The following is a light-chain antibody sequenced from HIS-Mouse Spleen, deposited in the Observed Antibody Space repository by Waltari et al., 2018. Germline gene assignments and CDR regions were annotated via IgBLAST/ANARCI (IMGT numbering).Light chain of an antibody. Sequence: QSALTQPASVSGSPGQSITISCTGTSSDVGSYNLVSWYQQHPGKAPKLMIYEGSKRPSGVSNRCSGSKSGNTAFLTISGLQAEDEADYYCCSYAGSSTVVFGGGTKLTVL. CDR2: EGS. V-gene: IGLV2-23*01. J-gene: IGLJ2*01. CDR1: SSDVGSYNL. CDR3: CSYAGSSTVV.